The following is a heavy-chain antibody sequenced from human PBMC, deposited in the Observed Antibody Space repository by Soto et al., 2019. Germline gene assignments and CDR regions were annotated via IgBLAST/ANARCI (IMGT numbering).Heavy chain of an antibody. V-gene: IGHV5-51*01. CDR2: IYPGDSDT. J-gene: IGHJ4*02. CDR1: GYSITSYW. D-gene: IGHD3-3*01. Sequence: GESLKISCKGSGYSITSYWIGWVRQMPGKGLEWMGIIYPGDSDTRYSPSFQGQVTISADKSISTAYPQWSSLKASDTAMYYCARQYGFWSGYSSDDYWGQGTLVTV. CDR3: ARQYGFWSGYSSDDY.